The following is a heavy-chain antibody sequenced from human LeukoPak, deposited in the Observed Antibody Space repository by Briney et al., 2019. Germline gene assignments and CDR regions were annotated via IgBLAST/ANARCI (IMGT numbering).Heavy chain of an antibody. V-gene: IGHV4-39*01. CDR2: NYYSGTT. J-gene: IGHJ4*02. Sequence: PSETLSLTRTVPGGSISSSRYYGGWIRQPPGEGLGWSGYNYYSGTTYYNPSLKSRLTISVDTSKNQFSVKLSSLAAARLAVDYCARFLSDTGGSYFYYGSQGSLVTVSS. CDR3: ARFLSDTGGSYFYY. D-gene: IGHD5-18*01. CDR1: GGSISSSRYY.